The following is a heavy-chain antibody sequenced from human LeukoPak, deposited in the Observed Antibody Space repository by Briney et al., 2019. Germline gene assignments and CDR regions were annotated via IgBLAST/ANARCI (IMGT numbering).Heavy chain of an antibody. CDR1: GFTFSTYA. V-gene: IGHV3-23*01. D-gene: IGHD4-23*01. Sequence: GGSLRLSCAASGFTFSTYAMSWVRRTPGKGLEWVSAITGGGGTTYYADSVKGRFTISRDNSKNTLYLQMNSLRAEDTAVYYCAKHPPILRWSFDYWGQGTLVTVSS. J-gene: IGHJ4*02. CDR2: ITGGGGTT. CDR3: AKHPPILRWSFDY.